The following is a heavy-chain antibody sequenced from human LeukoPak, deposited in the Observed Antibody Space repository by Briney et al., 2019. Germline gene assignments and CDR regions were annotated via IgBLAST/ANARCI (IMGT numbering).Heavy chain of an antibody. J-gene: IGHJ4*02. CDR1: GFTFSSYG. V-gene: IGHV3-33*01. Sequence: PGGSLRHSCAASGFTFSSYGMHWVRQAPGKGLEWVAVISYDGSNKYYADSVKGRFTISRDNSKNTLYLQMNSLRAEDTAVYYCARDLVGATDYWGQGTLVTVSS. CDR2: ISYDGSNK. D-gene: IGHD1-26*01. CDR3: ARDLVGATDY.